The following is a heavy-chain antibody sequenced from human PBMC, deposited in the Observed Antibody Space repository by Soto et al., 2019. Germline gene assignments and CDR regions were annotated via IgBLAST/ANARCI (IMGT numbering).Heavy chain of an antibody. CDR1: GYTFTGYY. V-gene: IGHV1-2*02. J-gene: IGHJ4*02. Sequence: ASVKVSCKASGYTFTGYYMHWVRQAPGQGLEWMGWINPNRGGTNYAQKFQGRVTMTRDTSISTAYMELSRLRSDDTAVYYCAREYRGLRYFDWLALLGYWGQGTLVTVSS. D-gene: IGHD3-9*01. CDR2: INPNRGGT. CDR3: AREYRGLRYFDWLALLGY.